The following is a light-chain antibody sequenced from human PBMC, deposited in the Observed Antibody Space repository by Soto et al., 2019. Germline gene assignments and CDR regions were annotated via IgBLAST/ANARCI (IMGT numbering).Light chain of an antibody. Sequence: AIRMTQSPSSFSASTGDRVTITCRASQGISIYLAWYQQKLGKAPKLLIYAASTLQSGVPSRFSGSGSGTDFTLTISCLQSEDFATYYCQQYYSYPLTFGGGTKVDIK. CDR2: AAS. J-gene: IGKJ4*01. V-gene: IGKV1-8*01. CDR3: QQYYSYPLT. CDR1: QGISIY.